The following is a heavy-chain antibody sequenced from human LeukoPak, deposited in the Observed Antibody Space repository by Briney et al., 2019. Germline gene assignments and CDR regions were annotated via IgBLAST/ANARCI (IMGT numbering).Heavy chain of an antibody. CDR1: GYTFTGYY. CDR3: ARVYFGRDYYDSSGYYY. Sequence: ASVKVSCKASGYTFTGYYMHWVRQAPGQGLEWMGWINPNSGGTNYAQKFQGRVTMTRDTSISTAHMELSRLRSDDTAVYYCARVYFGRDYYDSSGYYYWGQGTLVTVSS. CDR2: INPNSGGT. D-gene: IGHD3-22*01. J-gene: IGHJ4*02. V-gene: IGHV1-2*02.